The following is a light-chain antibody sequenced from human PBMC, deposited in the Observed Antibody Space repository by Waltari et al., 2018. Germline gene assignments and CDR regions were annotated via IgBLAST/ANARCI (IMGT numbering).Light chain of an antibody. Sequence: QSALTQPRSVSGSPGQSVTISCTGTSSDVGGYNYVSWYQQHPGKAPKRMIYDVSKRPSGVPDRFSGSKSGNTASLTISGLQAEDEADYYCCSYAGSYVVFGGGTKLTVL. CDR2: DVS. CDR3: CSYAGSYVV. J-gene: IGLJ2*01. V-gene: IGLV2-11*01. CDR1: SSDVGGYNY.